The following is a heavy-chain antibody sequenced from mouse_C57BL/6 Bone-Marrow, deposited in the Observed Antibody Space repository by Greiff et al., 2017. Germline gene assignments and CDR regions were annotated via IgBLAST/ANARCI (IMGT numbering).Heavy chain of an antibody. J-gene: IGHJ4*01. D-gene: IGHD3-2*01. CDR2: GQGLEWLG. CDR1: YTFSRRVH. V-gene: IGHV1-87*01. Sequence: VHLVESGPELARPWASVKISCQAFYTFSRRVHLAIRDTNYWMQWAKQRPGQGLEWLGAIYPGVGDTSYHQKLRGKATLTADKSSSTAYMQLSSLTSEDSAVYYCALRQPLMDYWGQGTSVTVSS. CDR3: SEDSAVYYCALRQPLMDY.